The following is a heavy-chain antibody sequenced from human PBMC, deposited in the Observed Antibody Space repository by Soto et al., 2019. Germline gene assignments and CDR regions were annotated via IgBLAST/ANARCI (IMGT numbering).Heavy chain of an antibody. CDR2: INPNSGGT. CDR1: GYTFTSYY. V-gene: IGHV1-2*04. D-gene: IGHD2-15*01. CDR3: ARLYCSGGSCYELDY. Sequence: ASVKVSCKASGYTFTSYYMHWVRQAPGQGLEWMGWINPNSGGTNYAQKFQGWVTMTRDTSISTAYMELSRLRTDDTAVYYCARLYCSGGSCYELDYWGQGTLVTVSS. J-gene: IGHJ4*02.